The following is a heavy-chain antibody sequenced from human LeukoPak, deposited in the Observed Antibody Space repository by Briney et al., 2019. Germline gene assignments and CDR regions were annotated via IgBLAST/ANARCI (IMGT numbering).Heavy chain of an antibody. CDR1: GFTFSSYA. CDR2: ISGSGGST. CDR3: AKKTGGIVVVVAATLDY. Sequence: PGGSLRLSCAASGFTFSSYAMSWVRQAPGKGLEWVSAISGSGGSTYYADSVKGRFTISRDNSKNTLYLQMNSLRAEDTAVYYCAKKTGGIVVVVAATLDYWGQGTLVTVSS. V-gene: IGHV3-23*01. J-gene: IGHJ4*02. D-gene: IGHD2-15*01.